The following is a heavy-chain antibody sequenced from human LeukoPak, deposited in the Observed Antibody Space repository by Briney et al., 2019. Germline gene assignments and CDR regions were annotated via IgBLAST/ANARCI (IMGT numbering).Heavy chain of an antibody. CDR3: ARRGGSYSLFYFDY. J-gene: IGHJ4*02. CDR2: IYYSGST. Sequence: SETLSLTCSVSSTSISGYYWSWIRQSPGKGLEWIGYIYYSGSTDYNPSLTSRVTISLDTSENQLSLKLSSVTAADTAVYYCARRGGSYSLFYFDYWGQGTLVTVSS. CDR1: STSISGYY. D-gene: IGHD1-26*01. V-gene: IGHV4-59*08.